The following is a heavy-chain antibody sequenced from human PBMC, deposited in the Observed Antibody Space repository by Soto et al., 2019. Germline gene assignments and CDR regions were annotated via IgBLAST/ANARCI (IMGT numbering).Heavy chain of an antibody. CDR3: AKGKTYDFWSGHPGGMDV. CDR2: ISWDGGST. CDR1: GFTFDDYT. Sequence: GGSLRLSCAASGFTFDDYTMHWVRQAPGKGLEWVSLISWDGGSTHYADSVKGRFTISRDNSKNSLYLQMNSLRTEDTALYYCAKGKTYDFWSGHPGGMDVWGQGTTVTVSS. J-gene: IGHJ6*02. V-gene: IGHV3-43*01. D-gene: IGHD3-3*01.